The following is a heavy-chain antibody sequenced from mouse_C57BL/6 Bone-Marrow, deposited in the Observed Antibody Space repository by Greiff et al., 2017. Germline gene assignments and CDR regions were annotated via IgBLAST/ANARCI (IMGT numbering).Heavy chain of an antibody. J-gene: IGHJ2*01. Sequence: VQLQQSGAELAKPGASVKLSCKASGYTFTSYWMHWVKQRPGQGLEWIGYSNPSSGYTKYNQKFKDKATLTAEKSSSTAYMQLSSLTYEDSAVYYCATTVWGYWGQGTTLTVSS. CDR1: GYTFTSYW. V-gene: IGHV1-7*01. CDR2: SNPSSGYT. D-gene: IGHD1-1*01. CDR3: ATTVWGY.